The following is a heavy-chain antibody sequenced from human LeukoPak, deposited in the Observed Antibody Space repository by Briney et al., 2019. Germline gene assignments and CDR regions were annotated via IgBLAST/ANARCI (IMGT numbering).Heavy chain of an antibody. Sequence: SVKVSCKASGGTFNTYAISWVRQAPGQGLEWMGGIIPIFGTANYAQKFQGRVTITADKSTSTAYMELSSLRSEDTAVYYCARDWGVSSWYASFDYWGQGTLVTVSS. D-gene: IGHD6-13*01. V-gene: IGHV1-69*06. CDR3: ARDWGVSSWYASFDY. CDR1: GGTFNTYA. J-gene: IGHJ4*02. CDR2: IIPIFGTA.